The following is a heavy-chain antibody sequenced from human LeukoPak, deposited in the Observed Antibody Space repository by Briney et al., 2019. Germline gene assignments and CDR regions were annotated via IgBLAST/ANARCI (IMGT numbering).Heavy chain of an antibody. J-gene: IGHJ3*02. CDR3: AKERSSGLHDAFDI. CDR2: VYGGGDKT. Sequence: PGGSLRLSCAASGFTFSSYAMNWVRQAPGKGLEWVSVVYGGGDKTYYADSVKGRFAISRDNSKNTLYLQMNSLRVDDTAVYYCAKERSSGLHDAFDIWGQATMVNVST. CDR1: GFTFSSYA. D-gene: IGHD6-6*01. V-gene: IGHV3-23*01.